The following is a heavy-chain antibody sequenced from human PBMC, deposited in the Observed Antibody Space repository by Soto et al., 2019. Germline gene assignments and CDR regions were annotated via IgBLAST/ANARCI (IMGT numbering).Heavy chain of an antibody. CDR2: INAGNGNT. D-gene: IGHD6-19*01. J-gene: IGHJ4*02. CDR1: EYTFTGYA. V-gene: IGHV1-3*01. Sequence: ASVKVSCKASEYTFTGYAMHWVRQAPGQRLEWMGWINAGNGNTKYSQKFQGRVTITRDTSASTAYMELSSLRSEDTAVYYCARAVAVAADFDYWGQGTLVTV. CDR3: ARAVAVAADFDY.